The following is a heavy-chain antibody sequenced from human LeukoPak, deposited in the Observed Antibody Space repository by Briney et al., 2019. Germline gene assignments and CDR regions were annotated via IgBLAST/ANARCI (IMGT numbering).Heavy chain of an antibody. J-gene: IGHJ5*02. Sequence: GGSLRLSCAASGFSFSRYWMHWVRQAPGKGLVWVSYIDTEGSTTSYADSVKGRFTISRDNAKNTLYLQMNSLRAEDTAIYYCAREGSYLNTGASYYLHWFDPWGQGTLVTVSS. CDR2: IDTEGSTT. CDR3: AREGSYLNTGASYYLHWFDP. D-gene: IGHD2-8*02. V-gene: IGHV3-74*01. CDR1: GFSFSRYW.